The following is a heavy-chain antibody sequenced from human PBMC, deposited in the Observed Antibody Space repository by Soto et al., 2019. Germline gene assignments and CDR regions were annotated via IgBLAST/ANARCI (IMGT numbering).Heavy chain of an antibody. J-gene: IGHJ4*02. V-gene: IGHV1-18*01. CDR3: ARGRTWGARDFDY. CDR1: GYSFNTYA. Sequence: QVQLVQSGGEVKRPGASVRVSCTASGYSFNTYAISWVRQAPGQGLEWMEWISAYNGHTDYAQKFQGRVTMTTDTSTKTVSMELRGLTADDTAVYYWARGRTWGARDFDYWGQGTLVTVSS. CDR2: ISAYNGHT. D-gene: IGHD3-16*01.